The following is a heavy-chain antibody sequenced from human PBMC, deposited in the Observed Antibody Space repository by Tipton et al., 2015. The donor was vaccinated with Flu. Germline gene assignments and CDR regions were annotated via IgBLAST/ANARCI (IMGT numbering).Heavy chain of an antibody. CDR2: IYYSGST. V-gene: IGHV4-31*03. CDR3: ARRDYSNYVSDPKSWFDP. J-gene: IGHJ5*02. CDR1: GGSISSGGAY. Sequence: TLSLTCSVSGGSISSGGAYWSWFRQLPGKGLEWIGCIYYSGSTYYNASLRSRLTISVDTSRNLFSLNMFSVTAADTAVYYCARRDYSNYVSDPKSWFDPWGQGILVTVSS. D-gene: IGHD4-11*01.